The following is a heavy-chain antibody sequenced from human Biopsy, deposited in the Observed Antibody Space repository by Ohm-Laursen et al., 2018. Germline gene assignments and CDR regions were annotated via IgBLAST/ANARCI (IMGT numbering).Heavy chain of an antibody. D-gene: IGHD6-19*01. CDR3: ARGMRSSGWPYFDS. V-gene: IGHV4-61*01. CDR1: GDSVSSGSFY. J-gene: IGHJ4*02. Sequence: SDTLSLTCTVSGDSVSSGSFYWTWTRQPPGQGLDYIGYIYDRGSTANYNPSLESRVTMSVDMPKNQFSLKLSSVTAADTAIYYCARGMRSSGWPYFDSWGQGTLVTVSS. CDR2: IYDRGSTA.